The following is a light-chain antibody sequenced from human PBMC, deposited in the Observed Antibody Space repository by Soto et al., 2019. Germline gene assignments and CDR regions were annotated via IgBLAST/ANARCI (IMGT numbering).Light chain of an antibody. Sequence: EIVMTQSPATLSVSPGERATLSCRASQSVSSGLAWYQQKPGQAPRLLIYGASTRATGIPARFSGSGSGTEFTLTISSLQSEDFAVYYCQHFYVWPWAFGQGTKVDIK. CDR2: GAS. CDR1: QSVSSG. V-gene: IGKV3-15*01. J-gene: IGKJ1*01. CDR3: QHFYVWPWA.